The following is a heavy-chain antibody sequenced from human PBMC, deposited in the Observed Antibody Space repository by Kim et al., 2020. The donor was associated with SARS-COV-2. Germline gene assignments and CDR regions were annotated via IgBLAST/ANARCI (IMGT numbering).Heavy chain of an antibody. CDR3: ASPKYYYGLGTGVSVYHYGTDV. Sequence: ASVKVSCKASGYTFTGYYIHWVRQAPGQGLEWMGRVNPNSGGTSYAQKFQGRVTMTRDMSITTVYMELSGLRSDDTAVYFCASPKYYYGLGTGVSVYHYGTDVWGQGTTVTVSS. CDR2: VNPNSGGT. J-gene: IGHJ6*02. D-gene: IGHD3-10*01. V-gene: IGHV1-2*06. CDR1: GYTFTGYY.